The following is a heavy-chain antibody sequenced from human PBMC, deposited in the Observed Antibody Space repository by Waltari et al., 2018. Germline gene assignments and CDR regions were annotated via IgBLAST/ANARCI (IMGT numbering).Heavy chain of an antibody. Sequence: EVQLMESGGGLVQPGGSLGLSCAASGFTFAAYWRTWVRLAPGKGLEWVANIKYDGSATYHADSVNGRFAISRDNAHNSLYLQMNSVIADDTAIYFCARGSTGYVRVWDSWGQGTMVTVSS. V-gene: IGHV3-7*03. CDR1: GFTFAAYW. CDR3: ARGSTGYVRVWDS. D-gene: IGHD2-2*01. J-gene: IGHJ4*02. CDR2: IKYDGSAT.